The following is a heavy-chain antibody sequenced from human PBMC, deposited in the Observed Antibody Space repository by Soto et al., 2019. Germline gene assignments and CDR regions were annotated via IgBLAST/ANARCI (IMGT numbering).Heavy chain of an antibody. CDR3: AAADDYVWGSYRYTLGAFDI. CDR2: IVVGSGNT. Sequence: GASVKVSCKASGFTFTSSAVQWVRQARGQHLEWIGWIVVGSGNTNYAQKFQERVTITRDMSTSTAYMELSSLRSEDTAVYYCAAADDYVWGSYRYTLGAFDIWGQGTMVTVSS. V-gene: IGHV1-58*01. J-gene: IGHJ3*02. CDR1: GFTFTSSA. D-gene: IGHD3-16*02.